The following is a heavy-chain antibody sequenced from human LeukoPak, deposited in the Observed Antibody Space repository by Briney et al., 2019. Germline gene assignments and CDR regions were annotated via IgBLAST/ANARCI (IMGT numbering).Heavy chain of an antibody. V-gene: IGHV3-33*01. J-gene: IGHJ4*02. CDR2: IWYDGSDK. Sequence: PGGALRLSCAASGFTLSSYGMHWVREAPGKGLEWVPLIWYDGSDKYYAESMKGRFTISRDNSRNTLDLQMNSLRADDTAVYYCARGPVRSASFYDYWGQGTLVTVSS. CDR1: GFTLSSYG. CDR3: ARGPVRSASFYDY. D-gene: IGHD1-26*01.